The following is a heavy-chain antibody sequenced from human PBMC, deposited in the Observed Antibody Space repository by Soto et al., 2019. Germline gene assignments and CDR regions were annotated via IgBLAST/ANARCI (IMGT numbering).Heavy chain of an antibody. CDR3: AKGGYYDSSGYQFDY. V-gene: IGHV3-23*01. CDR2: ISGSGGST. CDR1: GFTFSSYA. Sequence: GGSLRLSCAASGFTFSSYAMSWVRQAPGKGLEWVSAISGSGGSTYYADSVKGRFTISRDNSKNTLYLQMNSLRAEDTAVYYCAKGGYYDSSGYQFDYWGQGTLVTVSS. D-gene: IGHD3-22*01. J-gene: IGHJ4*02.